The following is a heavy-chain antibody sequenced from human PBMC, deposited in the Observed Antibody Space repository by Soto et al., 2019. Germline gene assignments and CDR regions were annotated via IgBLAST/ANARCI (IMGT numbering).Heavy chain of an antibody. V-gene: IGHV4-39*01. Sequence: SETLSLTCTVSGGSISSSGYYWGWIRQPPGKGLEWIGSISFKGTTYYSPSLQSRVTISADTSKNQFSLKLSSVTAADTAVFYCARSTFWFYHETGGYCGFDICGPGTLVTVSS. CDR1: GGSISSSGYY. CDR2: ISFKGTT. J-gene: IGHJ4*02. CDR3: ARSTFWFYHETGGYCGFDI. D-gene: IGHD2-21*01.